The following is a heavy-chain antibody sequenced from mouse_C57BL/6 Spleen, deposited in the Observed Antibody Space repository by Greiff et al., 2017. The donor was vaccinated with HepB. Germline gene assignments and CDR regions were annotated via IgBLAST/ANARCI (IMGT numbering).Heavy chain of an antibody. V-gene: IGHV1-52*01. CDR1: GYTFTSYW. D-gene: IGHD1-1*01. CDR2: IDPSDSET. Sequence: VQLQQPGAELVRPGSSVKLSCKASGYTFTSYWMHWVKQRPIQGLEWIGNIDPSDSETHYNQKFKDKATLTVDKSSSTAYMQLSSLTSEDSAVYYCARPYYYGSSPYWYFDVWGTGTTVTVSS. CDR3: ARPYYYGSSPYWYFDV. J-gene: IGHJ1*03.